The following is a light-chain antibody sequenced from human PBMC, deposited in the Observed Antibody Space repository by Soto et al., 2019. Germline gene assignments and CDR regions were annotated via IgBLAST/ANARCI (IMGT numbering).Light chain of an antibody. J-gene: IGKJ1*01. CDR1: QSISSW. CDR3: QQYNSYLRT. Sequence: IQMTQSPCPLSASVGDRVTITCRASQSISSWLAWYQQKPGKAPKLLIYKASSLESGVPSRFSGSGSGTEFTLTISSLQPNDFATYYCQQYNSYLRTFGQGTKWIS. CDR2: KAS. V-gene: IGKV1-5*03.